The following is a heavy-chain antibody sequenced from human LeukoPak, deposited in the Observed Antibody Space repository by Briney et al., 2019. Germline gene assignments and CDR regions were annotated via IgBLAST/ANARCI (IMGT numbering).Heavy chain of an antibody. Sequence: PGGSLRLSCAASGFTFSAYWMHWVRHAPGKGLVWVGRINDVGSDSSYVDSVKGRFTISRDNSKNTLYLQMNSLRAEDTAVYYCARAIRGYSYVLDYWGQGTLVTVSS. J-gene: IGHJ4*02. D-gene: IGHD5-18*01. CDR1: GFTFSAYW. CDR2: INDVGSDS. V-gene: IGHV3-74*01. CDR3: ARAIRGYSYVLDY.